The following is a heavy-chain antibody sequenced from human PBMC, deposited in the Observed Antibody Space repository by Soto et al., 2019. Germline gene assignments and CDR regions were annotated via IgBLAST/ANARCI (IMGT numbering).Heavy chain of an antibody. J-gene: IGHJ5*02. V-gene: IGHV4-31*03. Sequence: SETLSLTCTVSGGSISSGGYYWNWIRQPPGKGLEWIGYIYYSGDIYYNPSLKSRVTISVDTSKNQFSLKLSSVTAADTAVYYCARDLGQSEQQLAPRSNWFDPWGQGTLVTVSS. CDR2: IYYSGDI. CDR1: GGSISSGGYY. D-gene: IGHD6-13*01. CDR3: ARDLGQSEQQLAPRSNWFDP.